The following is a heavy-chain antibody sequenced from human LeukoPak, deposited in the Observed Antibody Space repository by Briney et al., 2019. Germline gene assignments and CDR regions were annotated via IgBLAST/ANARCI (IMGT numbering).Heavy chain of an antibody. D-gene: IGHD5-12*01. J-gene: IGHJ3*02. CDR1: GYTFTSYY. Sequence: ASVKVSCKASGYTFTSYYMHWVRQAPGQGLEWMGIINPSGGSTSYAQKFQGRVTMTRDMSTSTVYMELSSLRSEDTAVYYCARDPERSGYVSYAFDIWGQGTMVTVSS. CDR2: INPSGGST. CDR3: ARDPERSGYVSYAFDI. V-gene: IGHV1-46*01.